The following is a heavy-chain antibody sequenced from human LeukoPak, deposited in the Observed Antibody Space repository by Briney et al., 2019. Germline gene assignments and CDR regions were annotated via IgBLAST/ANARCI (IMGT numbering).Heavy chain of an antibody. CDR1: RFRFSTFP. CDR2: ISAVGETT. CDR3: AKSRLTTATGTGRAFDI. J-gene: IGHJ3*02. D-gene: IGHD1-1*01. V-gene: IGHV3-23*01. Sequence: GGSLRLSCAASRFRFSTFPMGWVRQAPGKGLEWVSGISAVGETTFYADAVRGRLTISEDNSKNPLYLQMNGLRADDTAVHYCAKSRLTTATGTGRAFDIWGQGTMVTVSS.